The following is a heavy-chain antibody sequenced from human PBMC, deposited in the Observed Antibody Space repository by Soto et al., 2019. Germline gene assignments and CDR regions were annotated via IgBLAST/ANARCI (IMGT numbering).Heavy chain of an antibody. CDR3: VHRRDGYNSAFFDY. CDR1: GGTFSSYA. CDR2: IIRIFHTA. Sequence: QVQLVQSGAEVKKPGSSVKVSSKASGGTFSSYAFSWVRQAPGLGLEWMGGIIRIFHTATYAQKFQGRVTITADESTSTAYMELISLTSDDTAVYYCVHRRDGYNSAFFDYWGQGTLVTVSS. V-gene: IGHV1-69*01. J-gene: IGHJ4*02. D-gene: IGHD5-12*01.